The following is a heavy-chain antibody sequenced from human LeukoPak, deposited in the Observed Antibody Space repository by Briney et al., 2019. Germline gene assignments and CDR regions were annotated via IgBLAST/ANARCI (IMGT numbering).Heavy chain of an antibody. D-gene: IGHD3-3*01. CDR2: IYYSGNT. V-gene: IGHV4-39*01. Sequence: PSKTLSLTCTVSGGSISSGSYYWGWIRQPPGKGLEWIGSIYYSGNTYYNPSLKSRVTISVDTSKNQFSLKLSFVTAADTAVYYCARRKRDSWSGAYYFDYWGQGTLVTVSS. CDR1: GGSISSGSYY. J-gene: IGHJ4*02. CDR3: ARRKRDSWSGAYYFDY.